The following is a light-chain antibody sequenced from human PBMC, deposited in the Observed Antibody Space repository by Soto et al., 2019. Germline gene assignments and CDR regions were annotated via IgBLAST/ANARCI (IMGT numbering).Light chain of an antibody. Sequence: QLVLTQSPSASASLGASVKLTCTLNSGHSSYAIAWHQQQPEKGPRYLMKLNSDGSHSKGDGIPDRFSGSSSGAERYLTLSSLQSEDEADYYCQTWDTGLRVVFGGGTKLTVL. CDR3: QTWDTGLRVV. CDR2: LNSDGSH. V-gene: IGLV4-69*01. J-gene: IGLJ2*01. CDR1: SGHSSYA.